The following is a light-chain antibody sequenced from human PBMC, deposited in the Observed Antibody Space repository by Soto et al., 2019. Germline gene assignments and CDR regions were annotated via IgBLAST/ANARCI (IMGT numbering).Light chain of an antibody. Sequence: QSVLTQPASLSGSPGQSITISCSGTSRDIGAYNLVSWYQQFPGKAPKLLIYEVRSRPSGISYRFSGSKSGTTASLTISSLLPEDEADYYCSAYTSRSTLVFGGGTQLTVL. CDR3: SAYTSRSTLV. V-gene: IGLV2-14*01. CDR1: SRDIGAYNL. J-gene: IGLJ2*01. CDR2: EVR.